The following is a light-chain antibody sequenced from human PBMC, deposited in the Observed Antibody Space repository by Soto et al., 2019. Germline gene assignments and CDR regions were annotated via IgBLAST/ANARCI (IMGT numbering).Light chain of an antibody. V-gene: IGKV1-9*01. Sequence: DIQLTQSPSFLSASVGDRVTITCRTSQDISSYLAWYQQKPGKAPQLLISAASTLKSGVPSRFSGSGSGTESTLTISSLQPEDFATYYCQQLKSYPLSFGGGTKVEI. CDR1: QDISSY. CDR2: AAS. CDR3: QQLKSYPLS. J-gene: IGKJ4*01.